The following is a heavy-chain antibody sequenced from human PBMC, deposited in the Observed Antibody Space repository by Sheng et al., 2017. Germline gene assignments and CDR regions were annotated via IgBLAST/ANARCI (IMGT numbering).Heavy chain of an antibody. Sequence: QLQLQESGPGLVKPSETLSLTCTVSGGSIRSSSYYWGWIRQPPGKGLEWIGSIYLSGSTWYNPSLKSRVTISLDTSKNHFSLKLTSVTAADTAVYYCARDPSLFFYFDPWGQGTLVTVSS. CDR2: IYLSGST. J-gene: IGHJ5*02. V-gene: IGHV4-39*07. CDR1: GGSIRSSSYY. CDR3: ARDPSLFFYFDP.